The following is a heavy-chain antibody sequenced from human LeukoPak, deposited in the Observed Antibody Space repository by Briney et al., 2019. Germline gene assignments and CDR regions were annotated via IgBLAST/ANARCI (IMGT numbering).Heavy chain of an antibody. CDR3: ARDLDYGVVAAILGV. V-gene: IGHV3-21*01. CDR1: GFTFSSYS. CDR2: ISSSSSYI. Sequence: PGGSLRLSCAASGFTFSSYSMNWVRQAPGKGLEWVSSISSSSSYICYADSVKGRFTISRDNAKNSLHLQMNSLRAEDTAVYYCARDLDYGVVAAILGVWGQGTLVTVSS. D-gene: IGHD2-15*01. J-gene: IGHJ4*02.